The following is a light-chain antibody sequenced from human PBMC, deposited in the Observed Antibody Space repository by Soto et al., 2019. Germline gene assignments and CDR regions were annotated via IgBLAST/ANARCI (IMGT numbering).Light chain of an antibody. J-gene: IGLJ2*01. CDR3: QVWDGSSDQVV. V-gene: IGLV3-21*02. CDR1: NIRSKT. Sequence: SYELTQTPSLSVAPGQTARITCGGNNIRSKTVHWYQQKPSQAPVLVVYDDIDRPSGIPERFSGSTSGDTATLTISRAEAGDEADYYCQVWDGSSDQVVFGGGTKLTVL. CDR2: DDI.